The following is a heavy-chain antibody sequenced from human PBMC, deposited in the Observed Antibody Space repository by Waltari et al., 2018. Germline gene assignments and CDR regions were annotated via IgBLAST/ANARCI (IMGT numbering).Heavy chain of an antibody. CDR3: ARAPGVAAAAYFDY. CDR1: GYSIDRGYF. J-gene: IGHJ4*02. Sequence: QVQLQESGPGLVQPSETLSLTCDVSGYSIDRGYFWGWVRQPPGKGREWIGTIFHAGFTYYTPSLKGRVSMSVDTSKNQFSLNLSSVTAADTAVYYCARAPGVAAAAYFDYWGQGILVTVSS. CDR2: IFHAGFT. V-gene: IGHV4-38-2*01. D-gene: IGHD6-13*01.